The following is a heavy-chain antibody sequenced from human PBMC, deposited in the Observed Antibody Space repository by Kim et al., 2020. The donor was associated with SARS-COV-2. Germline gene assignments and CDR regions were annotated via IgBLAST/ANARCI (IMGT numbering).Heavy chain of an antibody. CDR2: ISSASGMI. CDR3: ARDLYGSGRYTYNALDV. D-gene: IGHD2-15*01. CDR1: EFTFSQYE. J-gene: IGHJ6*02. Sequence: GGSLRLSCAASEFTFSQYEMNWVRQAPGKGLEWISYISSASGMINYADSVKGRFTISRDNAKNSLFLQMNSLRAEDTAIYYCARDLYGSGRYTYNALDVWGQGTTVTVSS. V-gene: IGHV3-48*03.